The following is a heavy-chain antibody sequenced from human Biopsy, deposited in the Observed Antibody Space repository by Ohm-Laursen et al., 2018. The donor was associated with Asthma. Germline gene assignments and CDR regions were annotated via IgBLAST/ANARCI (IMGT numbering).Heavy chain of an antibody. CDR3: ARDGTDMNEAMPKDF. CDR2: ISSSSSYI. CDR1: GFTFSSYS. D-gene: IGHD2-2*01. Sequence: SLRLSCAASGFTFSSYSMNWVHQAPGKGLEWVSSISSSSSYIYYADSVKGRFTISRDNAKNSLYLQMNSLRAEDTAVYYCARDGTDMNEAMPKDFWGQGTLVTVSS. J-gene: IGHJ4*02. V-gene: IGHV3-21*01.